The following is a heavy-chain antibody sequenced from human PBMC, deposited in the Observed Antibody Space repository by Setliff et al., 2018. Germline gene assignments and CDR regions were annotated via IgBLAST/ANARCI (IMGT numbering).Heavy chain of an antibody. D-gene: IGHD6-19*01. CDR1: GFSLSSSGVG. V-gene: IGHV2-5*01. Sequence: SGPTLVNPTQTLTLTCTFSGFSLSSSGVGVGWIRQPPGKALEWLALVYWNDDKRYRPSLKGRLTISRDNSKNTLYLQMNSLSAEDTAVYYCARTCSGSTCHAGLDYWGQGIPVTVSS. J-gene: IGHJ4*02. CDR2: VYWNDDK. CDR3: ARTCSGSTCHAGLDY.